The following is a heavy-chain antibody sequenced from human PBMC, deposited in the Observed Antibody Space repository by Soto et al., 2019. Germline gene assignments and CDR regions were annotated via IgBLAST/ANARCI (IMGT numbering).Heavy chain of an antibody. Sequence: VQLAQSGAEVKKPGASVKVSCKTSGDSFNDYYIHWVRQAPGQGLEWMGWINPNGGATKYAQKFQGLVTVTRDTSISTVYMELSSLRSDETAVYYCARESGGATATLDYYYFYMDVWGKGTTVTVSS. J-gene: IGHJ6*03. CDR2: INPNGGAT. CDR3: ARESGGATATLDYYYFYMDV. V-gene: IGHV1-2*02. D-gene: IGHD5-12*01. CDR1: GDSFNDYY.